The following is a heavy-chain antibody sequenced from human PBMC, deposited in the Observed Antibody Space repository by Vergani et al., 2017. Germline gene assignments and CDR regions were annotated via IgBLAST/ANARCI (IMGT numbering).Heavy chain of an antibody. CDR3: ARDFLTRVTTLDYYDMGV. J-gene: IGHJ6*03. D-gene: IGHD1-1*01. CDR2: ISYDGNKK. Sequence: QVQLVESGGGEVQPGRSLRLSCSAAGFPFSDYGVHWVRQAPGKGLEWVSVISYDGNKKNYADSVKGRFTISRDNSKNKLYLEMNALRAEDTAVYYCARDFLTRVTTLDYYDMGVWGKGTTVTVSS. V-gene: IGHV3-30*03. CDR1: GFPFSDYG.